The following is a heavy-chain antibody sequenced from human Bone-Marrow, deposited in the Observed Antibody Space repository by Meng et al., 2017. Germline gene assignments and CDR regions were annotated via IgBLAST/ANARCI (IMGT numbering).Heavy chain of an antibody. Sequence: ESLKISCAASGFTFDDYAMHWVRQAPGKGLEWVSLISWDGGSTYYADSVKGRFTISRDNSKNSLYLQMNSLRAEDTALYYCAKAAAAGDYYYYYGMDVWGQGTTVTVYS. V-gene: IGHV3-43D*03. CDR1: GFTFDDYA. J-gene: IGHJ6*02. CDR3: AKAAAAGDYYYYYGMDV. CDR2: ISWDGGST. D-gene: IGHD6-13*01.